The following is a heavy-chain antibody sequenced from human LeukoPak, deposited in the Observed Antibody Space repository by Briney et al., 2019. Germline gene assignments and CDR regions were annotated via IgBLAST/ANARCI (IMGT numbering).Heavy chain of an antibody. CDR2: ISGSGGST. D-gene: IGHD4-11*01. V-gene: IGHV3-23*01. J-gene: IGHJ3*02. CDR1: GFTFSSYA. CDR3: AKGLIKRYSNYVPSAFDI. Sequence: GGPLRLSCAASGFTFSSYAMSWVRQAPGKGLEWVSAISGSGGSTYYADSVKGRFTISRDNSKNTLYLQMNSLRAEDTAVYYCAKGLIKRYSNYVPSAFDIWGQGTMVTVSS.